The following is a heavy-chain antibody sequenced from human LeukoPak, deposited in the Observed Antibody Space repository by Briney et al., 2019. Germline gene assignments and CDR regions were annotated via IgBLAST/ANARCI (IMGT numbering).Heavy chain of an antibody. D-gene: IGHD4-17*01. J-gene: IGHJ4*02. V-gene: IGHV4-59*08. CDR3: ARQMNTVTADY. Sequence: PSETLSLTCTVSGGSISRYYWSWTRQPPGKGLEWIGHIYYSGSTNHNPSLRSRVTISVDTSKNQFSLKLSSVTAADTAVYYCARQMNTVTADYWGQGTLVTVSS. CDR2: IYYSGST. CDR1: GGSISRYY.